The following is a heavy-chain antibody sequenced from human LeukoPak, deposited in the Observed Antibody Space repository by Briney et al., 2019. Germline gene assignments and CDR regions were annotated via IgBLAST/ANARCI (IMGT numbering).Heavy chain of an antibody. J-gene: IGHJ4*02. CDR3: VGGSLGS. CDR1: GYTFITSS. CDR2: ITVASGNT. V-gene: IGHV1-3*01. Sequence: GASVKVSCKTLGYTFITSSIYWVRQAPGQRLEWLGWITVASGNTRYSENLQGRVTLTRDTSANTAYMELRNLKSEDTAVYYCVGGSLGSWGQGTLVTVSP.